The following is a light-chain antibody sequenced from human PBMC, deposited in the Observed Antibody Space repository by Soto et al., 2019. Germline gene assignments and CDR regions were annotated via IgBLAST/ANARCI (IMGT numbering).Light chain of an antibody. CDR2: EVS. CDR1: QSLLHITGETF. J-gene: IGKJ5*01. Sequence: DVVMTQTPLSLSVAPGQPASISCKSSQSLLHITGETFLFWYLQKPGQSPQLLIYEVSTRVSGVQDRFSGSGSGTDFTLEISRVETDDVGIYYCMQSTRLPPTFGQGTRLGIE. V-gene: IGKV2D-29*02. CDR3: MQSTRLPPT.